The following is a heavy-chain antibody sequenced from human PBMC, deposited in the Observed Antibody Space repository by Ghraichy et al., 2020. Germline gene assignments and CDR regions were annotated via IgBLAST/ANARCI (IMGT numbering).Heavy chain of an antibody. V-gene: IGHV4-39*01. CDR2: IYYNEST. CDR3: ARQLVTGIKGRGPFDI. CDR1: GGSISSSSYY. Sequence: SETLALTCTVSGGSISSSSYYWGWIRQPPGKGLEWIGGIYYNESTYYNPSLKSRVTISVDTSKNQFSLKLSSVTAADTAEYYCARQLVTGIKGRGPFDIWGQGTMVTVSS. D-gene: IGHD1-20*01. J-gene: IGHJ3*02.